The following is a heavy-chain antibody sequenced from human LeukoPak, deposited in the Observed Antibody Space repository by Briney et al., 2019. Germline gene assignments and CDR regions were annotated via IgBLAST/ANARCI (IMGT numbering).Heavy chain of an antibody. J-gene: IGHJ6*04. Sequence: ASVKVSCKVSGYTLTELSMHWVRQAPGKGLEWRGDFDPEDGETLYAQKFQGGVTMTEDTSTDTAYMELTSLRSEDTAVYYCATADASVVRGVIRGMDVWGKGTTVTVSS. V-gene: IGHV1-24*01. CDR1: GYTLTELS. CDR3: ATADASVVRGVIRGMDV. D-gene: IGHD3-10*01. CDR2: FDPEDGET.